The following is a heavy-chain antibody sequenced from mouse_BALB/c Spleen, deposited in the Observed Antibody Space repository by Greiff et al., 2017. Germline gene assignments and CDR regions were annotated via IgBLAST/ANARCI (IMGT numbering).Heavy chain of an antibody. CDR2: ISSGGGST. J-gene: IGHJ1*01. D-gene: IGHD2-4*01. CDR3: AGRDYDYDDWYFDV. Sequence: VKVVDSGGGLVKPGGSLKLSCAASGFAFSSYDMSWVRQTPEKRLEWVAYISSGGGSTYYPDTVKGRFTISRDNAKNTLYLQMSSLKSEDTAMYYCAGRDYDYDDWYFDVWGAGNTVTVSS. V-gene: IGHV5-12-1*01. CDR1: GFAFSSYD.